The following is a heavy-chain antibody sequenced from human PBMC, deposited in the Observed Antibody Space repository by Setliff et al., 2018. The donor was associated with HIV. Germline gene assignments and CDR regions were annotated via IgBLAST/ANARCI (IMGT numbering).Heavy chain of an antibody. CDR1: GGSFSDHY. Sequence: SETLSLTCAVYGGSFSDHYWTWIRQPPGKGLEWIGEINQSGISNFNPSLKSRVTMPIDTPKNQFSLKLSSVTAADTAVYYCARGNYYNLWADPFDFWGQGTLVTVSS. V-gene: IGHV4-34*01. J-gene: IGHJ5*01. CDR2: INQSGIS. D-gene: IGHD3-3*01. CDR3: ARGNYYNLWADPFDF.